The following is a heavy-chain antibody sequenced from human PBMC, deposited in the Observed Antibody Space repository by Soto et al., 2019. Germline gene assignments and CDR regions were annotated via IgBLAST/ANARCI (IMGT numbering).Heavy chain of an antibody. CDR1: GGSISSGYYY. V-gene: IGHV4-30-4*01. D-gene: IGHD3-3*01. CDR2: IYYSGST. CDR3: ARATYYDFWSGAPFDP. Sequence: SETLSLTCTVSGGSISSGYYYWSWIRQPPGKGLEWIGYIYYSGSTYYNPSLKSRVTISVDTSKNQFSLKLSSVTAADTAVYYCARATYYDFWSGAPFDPWGQGTLVTVS. J-gene: IGHJ5*02.